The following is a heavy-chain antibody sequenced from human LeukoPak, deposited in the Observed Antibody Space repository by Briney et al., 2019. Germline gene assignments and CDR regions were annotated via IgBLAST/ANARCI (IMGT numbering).Heavy chain of an antibody. CDR1: GFTFSSHG. J-gene: IGHJ6*04. V-gene: IGHV3-33*01. CDR3: VRWGSGKVMDV. D-gene: IGHD7-27*01. CDR2: IWYDASNK. Sequence: PGGSLRLSCAASGFTFSSHGMHWVRQAPGKGLEWVAVIWYDASNKYYADSVKGRFTISRDNSKNMLYVEMNSLRAEDTAVYYCVRWGSGKVMDVWGRGTTVTVSP.